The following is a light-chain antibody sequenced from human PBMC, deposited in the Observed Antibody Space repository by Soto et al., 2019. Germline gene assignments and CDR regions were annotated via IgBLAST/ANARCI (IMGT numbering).Light chain of an antibody. CDR3: LQYDNSPWT. Sequence: EIVLTQSPGTLSLSPGERATLSCRASQSVSSSFLAWYQQKPGQAPRLLIYGASSSATGIPDRFSGSGSGTEFTLTISGLEPEDFAVYYCLQYDNSPWTFGQGTKVEIK. V-gene: IGKV3-20*01. CDR2: GAS. J-gene: IGKJ1*01. CDR1: QSVSSSF.